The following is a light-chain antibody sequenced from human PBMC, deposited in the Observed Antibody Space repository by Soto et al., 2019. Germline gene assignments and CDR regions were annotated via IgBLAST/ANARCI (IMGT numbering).Light chain of an antibody. V-gene: IGKV3-20*01. CDR2: GAS. CDR3: QQYATSPGT. Sequence: EIMLTQSPGTLSLSPGEGATLSCRASQSIISSYLAWYQQKPGQAPRLLIYGASSRATGIPDRFSGSGSGTDLSLTISRLEPEDFAGYYCQQYATSPGTFGQGSKVEIK. J-gene: IGKJ1*01. CDR1: QSIISSY.